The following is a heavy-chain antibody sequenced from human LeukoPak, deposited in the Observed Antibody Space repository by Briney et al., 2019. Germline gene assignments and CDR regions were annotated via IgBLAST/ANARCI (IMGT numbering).Heavy chain of an antibody. V-gene: IGHV3-66*01. CDR1: GFTVSSIY. Sequence: PGGSLRLSCAASGFTVSSIYMNWVRQAPGKGLEWVSVIYSGGSTNYADSVMGRFTISRDNSKNTLYLQMNSLRAEGTAVYYCARDDYYGSRRGPLWGQGTLVNVSS. J-gene: IGHJ4*02. CDR3: ARDDYYGSRRGPL. D-gene: IGHD3-10*01. CDR2: IYSGGST.